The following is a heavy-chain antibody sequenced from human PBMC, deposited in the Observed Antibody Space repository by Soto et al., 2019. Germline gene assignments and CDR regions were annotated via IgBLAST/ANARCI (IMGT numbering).Heavy chain of an antibody. V-gene: IGHV4-4*07. CDR2: ISTSGKI. Sequence: SVPLCLRYTAAGGYSISYCGSWIRQQDGKGLEWIGRISTSGKIESTPSLKSRLTMSVDRSKNQFSLKLTSVTAADTAVYYFARDNYDFWSAYPMVFDYWGRGTPVTGSS. J-gene: IGHJ4*02. D-gene: IGHD3-3*01. CDR3: ARDNYDFWSAYPMVFDY. CDR1: GGYSISYC.